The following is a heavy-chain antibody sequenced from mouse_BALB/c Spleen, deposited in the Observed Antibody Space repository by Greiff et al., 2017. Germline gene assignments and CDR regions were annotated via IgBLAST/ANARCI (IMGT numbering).Heavy chain of an antibody. CDR2: IRLKSNNYAT. CDR1: GFTFSNYW. CDR3: TRSKNGSSYYYYAMDY. D-gene: IGHD1-1*01. Sequence: EVQLVESGGGLVQPGGSMKLSCVASGFTFSNYWMNWVRQSPEKGLEWVAEIRLKSNNYATHYAESVKGRFTISRDDSKSSVYLQMNNLRAEDTGIYYCTRSKNGSSYYYYAMDYWGQGTSVTVSS. V-gene: IGHV6-6*02. J-gene: IGHJ4*01.